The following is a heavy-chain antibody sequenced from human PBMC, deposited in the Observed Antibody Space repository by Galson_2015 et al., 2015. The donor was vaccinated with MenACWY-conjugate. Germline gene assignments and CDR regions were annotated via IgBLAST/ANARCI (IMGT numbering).Heavy chain of an antibody. CDR3: AIAIYDFWSGYSFDY. CDR2: IYPPDSDT. V-gene: IGHV5-51*01. J-gene: IGHJ4*02. Sequence: QSGAEVKKPGESLPISCKGSEYSFTRFWIGWVRQMPGKGLEWMGIIYPPDSDTKYSPSFQGQVTMSADKSITTTYLQWSSLKASDTAMYYCAIAIYDFWSGYSFDYWGQGTQVTVSS. CDR1: EYSFTRFW. D-gene: IGHD3-3*01.